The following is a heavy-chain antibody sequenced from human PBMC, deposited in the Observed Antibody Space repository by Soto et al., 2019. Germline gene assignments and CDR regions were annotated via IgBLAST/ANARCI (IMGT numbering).Heavy chain of an antibody. CDR3: ARVGGYSGNDPYFDY. V-gene: IGHV3-33*01. CDR2: IWHDGGNK. CDR1: GFTFSSYG. D-gene: IGHD5-12*01. J-gene: IGHJ4*02. Sequence: ESGGGVVQPGRSLRLSCAASGFTFSSYGMHWVRQAPGKGLEWVAFIWHDGGNKFYAESVKGRFTISRDNSKNTLYLQVNSLRAEDTAVYYCARVGGYSGNDPYFDYWGQGTLVTVSS.